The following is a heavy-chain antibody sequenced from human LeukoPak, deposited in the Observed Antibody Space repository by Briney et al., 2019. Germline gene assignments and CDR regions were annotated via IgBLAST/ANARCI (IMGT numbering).Heavy chain of an antibody. Sequence: GGSLRLSCAASGFTFSNYAMSWVRQAPGKGLEWVSAISGSGGSTYYADSVKGRFTISRDNSKNTLCLQMNSLRADDTAVYYCAKKVSPEGSSSWYQGSDYWGQGTLVTVSS. CDR3: AKKVSPEGSSSWYQGSDY. D-gene: IGHD6-13*01. CDR2: ISGSGGST. J-gene: IGHJ4*02. CDR1: GFTFSNYA. V-gene: IGHV3-23*01.